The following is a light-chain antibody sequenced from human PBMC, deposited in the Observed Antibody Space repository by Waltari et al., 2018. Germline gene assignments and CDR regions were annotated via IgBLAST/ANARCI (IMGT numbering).Light chain of an antibody. J-gene: IGKJ1*01. CDR3: QHYVRLPAT. V-gene: IGKV3-20*01. CDR1: QSVTRAL. CDR2: DTS. Sequence: EILLTQSPGTLSLSPGERATISCRASQSVTRALAWYQQKPGQAPRLLIYDTSKRATGIPDRFSGSGSGTDFSLTISRLEPEDFAVYYCQHYVRLPATFGQGTKVEIK.